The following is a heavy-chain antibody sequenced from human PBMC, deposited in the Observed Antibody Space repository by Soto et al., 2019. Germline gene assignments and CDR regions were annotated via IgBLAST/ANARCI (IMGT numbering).Heavy chain of an antibody. CDR3: AVILEWFPSYYYYGMDV. V-gene: IGHV1-69*13. Sequence: VKVSCKASGGTFSSYAISWVGQAPGQGREWMGGIIPIFGTANYAQKFQGRVTITADESTSTAYMELSSLRSEDTAGYYCAVILEWFPSYYYYGMDVWGQGTTVTVSS. CDR2: IIPIFGTA. D-gene: IGHD3-3*01. CDR1: GGTFSSYA. J-gene: IGHJ6*02.